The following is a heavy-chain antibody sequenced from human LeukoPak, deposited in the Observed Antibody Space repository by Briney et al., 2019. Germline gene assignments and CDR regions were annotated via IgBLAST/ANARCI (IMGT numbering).Heavy chain of an antibody. V-gene: IGHV4-30-2*01. J-gene: IGHJ4*02. CDR1: GGSISSGGYA. Sequence: SETLSLTCAVAGGSISSGGYAWSWIRQPPGKGLEWIGYIYHSGSTYYNPSLNTRVTVAVERSKHQFSLKMSSVPAADTAVYYCARAAVARRGVFDYWGQGTQVTVSS. D-gene: IGHD6-19*01. CDR2: IYHSGST. CDR3: ARAAVARRGVFDY.